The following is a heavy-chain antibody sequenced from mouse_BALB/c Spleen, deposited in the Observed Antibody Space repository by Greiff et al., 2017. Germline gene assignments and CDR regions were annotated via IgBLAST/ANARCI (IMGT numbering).Heavy chain of an antibody. Sequence: EVQRVESGGGLVKPGGSLKLSCAASGFTFSSYTMSWVRQTPEKRLEWVATISSGGSYTYYPDSVKGRFTISRDNAKNTLYLQMSSLKSEDTAMYYCTRLDGYYAMDYWGRGTSVTVSS. D-gene: IGHD2-3*01. J-gene: IGHJ4*01. CDR3: TRLDGYYAMDY. CDR1: GFTFSSYT. CDR2: ISSGGSYT. V-gene: IGHV5-6-4*01.